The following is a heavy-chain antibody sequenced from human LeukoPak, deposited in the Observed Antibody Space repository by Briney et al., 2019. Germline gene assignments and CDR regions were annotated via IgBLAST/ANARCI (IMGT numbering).Heavy chain of an antibody. D-gene: IGHD3-16*01. CDR2: IYYSGST. CDR1: GYSISSGYY. CDR3: ARDRGIDAFDI. V-gene: IGHV4-38-2*02. Sequence: SETLSLTCTVSGYSISSGYYWGWIRQPPGKGLEWIGSIYYSGSTYYNQSLKSRVTISVDTSKNHFTAADTAVYYCARDRGIDAFDIWGQGTMVTVSS. J-gene: IGHJ3*02.